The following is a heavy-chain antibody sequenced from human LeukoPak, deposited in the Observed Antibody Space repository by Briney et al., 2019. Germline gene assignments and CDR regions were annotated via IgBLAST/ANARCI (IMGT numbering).Heavy chain of an antibody. CDR3: ARDNKTRLCRGDNCYYAYGLDV. CDR2: ISSSSATV. CDR1: GFTFSSYN. V-gene: IGHV3-48*01. J-gene: IGHJ6*02. Sequence: GGSLRLSCAASGFTFSSYNMNWVRQAPGKGLEWVSYISSSSATVYYADSVKGRFTISRDNAKNSLYLQMNSLRAEDTAVYYCARDNKTRLCRGDNCYYAYGLDVWGQGTTVTVSS. D-gene: IGHD2-15*01.